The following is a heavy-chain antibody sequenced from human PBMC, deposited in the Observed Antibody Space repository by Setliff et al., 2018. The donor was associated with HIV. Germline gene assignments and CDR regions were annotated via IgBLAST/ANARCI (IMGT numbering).Heavy chain of an antibody. CDR2: IYSTGST. V-gene: IGHV4-59*11. Sequence: PSETLSLTCTVSGASITSHYWSWIRQSPGGELEWIGYIYSTGSTNYNPSLQSRVSISMDASKNKFSLKVTSVTSADTAVYYCAKGAGFYGDYTFDYWGQGNRVTVPQ. D-gene: IGHD4-17*01. CDR3: AKGAGFYGDYTFDY. J-gene: IGHJ4*02. CDR1: GASITSHY.